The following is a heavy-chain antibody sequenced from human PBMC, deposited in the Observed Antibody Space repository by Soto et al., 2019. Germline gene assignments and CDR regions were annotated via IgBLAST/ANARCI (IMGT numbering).Heavy chain of an antibody. CDR2: IYYSGST. J-gene: IGHJ4*02. V-gene: IGHV4-39*01. D-gene: IGHD6-13*01. CDR1: GDSISSSSYY. Sequence: SETLSLTCTVSGDSISSSSYYWGWIRQSPGKGLEWIGSIYYSGSTYYNPSLKSRVTISVDTSKNQFSLKLSSVTAADTAVYYCVRHEGSSWKLFDYWGQGTLVTVSS. CDR3: VRHEGSSWKLFDY.